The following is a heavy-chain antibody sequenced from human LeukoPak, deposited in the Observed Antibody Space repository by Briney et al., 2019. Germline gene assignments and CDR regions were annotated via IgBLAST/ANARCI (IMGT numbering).Heavy chain of an antibody. Sequence: SETLSLTCTVSGGSISRYYWSWIRQPPGKGLEWIGYIYYSGSTNYNPSLKSRVTISVDTSKNQFSLKLSSVTAADTAIYYCASDITGTTKYAFDISGEGTMVT. CDR3: ASDITGTTKYAFDI. CDR1: GGSISRYY. D-gene: IGHD1-14*01. J-gene: IGHJ3*02. V-gene: IGHV4-59*08. CDR2: IYYSGST.